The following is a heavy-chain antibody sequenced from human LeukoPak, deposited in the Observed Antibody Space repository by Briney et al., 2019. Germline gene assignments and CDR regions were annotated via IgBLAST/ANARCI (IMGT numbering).Heavy chain of an antibody. CDR1: GGTFSSYA. CDR3: ASQAVAGYPWDY. Sequence: SVKVSCKASGGTFSSYAISWVRQAPGHGLDWMGRIIPISGTANYAQKFQGRVTITTGESTSTAYMELSSLRSEDTAVYYCASQAVAGYPWDYWGQGTLVTVSS. CDR2: IIPISGTA. J-gene: IGHJ4*02. D-gene: IGHD6-19*01. V-gene: IGHV1-69*05.